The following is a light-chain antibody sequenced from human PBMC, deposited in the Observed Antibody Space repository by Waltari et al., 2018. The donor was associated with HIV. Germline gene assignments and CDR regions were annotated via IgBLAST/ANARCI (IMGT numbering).Light chain of an antibody. CDR2: AAS. CDR3: QQYAASPLT. V-gene: IGKV1-16*01. Sequence: DIQMTKSPSSLSASVGDRITFTCRASQGINKDLAWFQQKPGKAPKSLIYAASNLQNGVPSRFSGSGAGTDFSLTITNLQPEDCAVYYCQQYAASPLTFGGGTKVEIK. J-gene: IGKJ4*01. CDR1: QGINKD.